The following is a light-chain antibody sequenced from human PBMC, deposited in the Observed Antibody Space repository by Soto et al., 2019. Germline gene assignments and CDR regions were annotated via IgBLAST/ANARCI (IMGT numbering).Light chain of an antibody. CDR3: AAWDDSLNAHAV. CDR2: NNN. V-gene: IGLV1-44*01. CDR1: SSNIGSNS. J-gene: IGLJ7*01. Sequence: QSALTQPPSASGTPGQRVTISCSGSSSNIGSNSVNWYQQLPGTAPKLLIYNNNQRPSGVPDRFSGSKSGTSASLAISGLQSEDEADYFCAAWDDSLNAHAVFGGGTQLTVL.